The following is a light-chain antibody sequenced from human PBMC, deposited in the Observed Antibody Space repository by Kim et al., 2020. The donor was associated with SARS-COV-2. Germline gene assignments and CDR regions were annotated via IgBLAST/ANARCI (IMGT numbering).Light chain of an antibody. CDR3: SSYTSTNTWV. V-gene: IGLV2-14*01. Sequence: QSALTQPASVSGSPGQSIIISCTGTSSDVGGYNYVSWYQQHPGKAPKLMIYDVTRRPSGVSNRFSASKSGNTASLTISGLQAEDEADYYCSSYTSTNTWVFGGGTQLTVL. CDR2: DVT. J-gene: IGLJ3*02. CDR1: SSDVGGYNY.